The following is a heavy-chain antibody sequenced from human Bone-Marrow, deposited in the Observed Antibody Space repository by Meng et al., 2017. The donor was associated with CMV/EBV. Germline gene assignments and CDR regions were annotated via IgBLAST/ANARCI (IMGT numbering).Heavy chain of an antibody. J-gene: IGHJ6*02. D-gene: IGHD2-2*01. CDR3: ARLLRTPLVVVTATDYYYGLDV. CDR2: ISTSSTYI. CDR1: GFTFSSYE. V-gene: IGHV3-21*01. Sequence: GESLKISCAASGFTFSSYEMNWVRQAPGKGLEWVSSISTSSTYIYYADSERGRFTISRDNAKNSLYLQMNSLRAEDTAVYYCARLLRTPLVVVTATDYYYGLDVWGQGTTVTVSS.